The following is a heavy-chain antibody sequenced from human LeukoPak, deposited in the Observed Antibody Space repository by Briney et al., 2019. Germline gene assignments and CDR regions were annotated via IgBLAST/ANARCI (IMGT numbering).Heavy chain of an antibody. D-gene: IGHD1-14*01. CDR2: IYPGDSDI. Sequence: GESLKISCKGSGYTFTNHWIGWVRPMPGKGLDWMGIIYPGDSDIRYSPSFQGQVTISADKSISTAYLQWNSLKASDTAMYYCATAYNSDYWGQGTLVTVSS. V-gene: IGHV5-51*01. CDR1: GYTFTNHW. CDR3: ATAYNSDY. J-gene: IGHJ4*02.